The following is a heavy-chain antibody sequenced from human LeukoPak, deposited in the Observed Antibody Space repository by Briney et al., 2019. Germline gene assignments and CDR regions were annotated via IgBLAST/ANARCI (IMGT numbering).Heavy chain of an antibody. CDR1: GYTFTSYG. V-gene: IGHV1-18*01. CDR3: ARVLFYDSSGYYFWPT. Sequence: ASVKVSCKASGYTFTSYGISWVRQAPGQGLEWMGWISAYNGNTNYAQKLQGRVTMTTDTSTSTAYMELRSLRSDDTAVYYCARVLFYDSSGYYFWPTWGQGTLVTVSS. J-gene: IGHJ5*02. CDR2: ISAYNGNT. D-gene: IGHD3-22*01.